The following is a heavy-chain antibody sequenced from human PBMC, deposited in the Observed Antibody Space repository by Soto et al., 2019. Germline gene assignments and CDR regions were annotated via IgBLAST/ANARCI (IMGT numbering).Heavy chain of an antibody. D-gene: IGHD2-2*02. CDR1: GFTFNTYG. CDR2: ISYDGSDK. Sequence: GGSLRLSCAASGFTFNTYGMHWVRQAPGKGPEWVSVISYDGSDKFYADSVKGRFTIPRDNSKNTLYLQMSRLRAEDTAIYYCAKSPNFYCSSPNCYKYYFDYWGQGTLVTVSS. V-gene: IGHV3-30*18. J-gene: IGHJ4*02. CDR3: AKSPNFYCSSPNCYKYYFDY.